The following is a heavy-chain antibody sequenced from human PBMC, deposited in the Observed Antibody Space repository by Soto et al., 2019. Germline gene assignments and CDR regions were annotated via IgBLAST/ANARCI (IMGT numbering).Heavy chain of an antibody. CDR3: AGGDSFHYYYYGMDV. CDR2: IYYSGST. J-gene: IGHJ6*02. Sequence: SETLSLTCTVSGGSISSSSYYWGWIRQPPGKGLEWIGSIYYSGSTYYNPSLKSRVTISVDTSKNQFSLKLSSVTAADTAVYYCAGGDSFHYYYYGMDVWGQGTTVTVSS. D-gene: IGHD3-16*01. V-gene: IGHV4-39*01. CDR1: GGSISSSSYY.